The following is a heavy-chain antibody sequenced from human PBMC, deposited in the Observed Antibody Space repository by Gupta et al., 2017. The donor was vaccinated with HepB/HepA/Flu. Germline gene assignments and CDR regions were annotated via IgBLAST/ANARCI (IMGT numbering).Heavy chain of an antibody. D-gene: IGHD6-19*01. V-gene: IGHV3-7*01. CDR2: IKQDGSDI. Sequence: EVQLVESGGGLVQPGGSLRLSCAASGFTFSSYRMSWVRQAPGKGLEWVANIKQDGSDIYYVDSVKGRFTISRDNAKTSLYLLMNSLRAEDTAVYYCARHTSGWYIDYWGQGTLVTVSS. J-gene: IGHJ4*02. CDR1: GFTFSSYR. CDR3: ARHTSGWYIDY.